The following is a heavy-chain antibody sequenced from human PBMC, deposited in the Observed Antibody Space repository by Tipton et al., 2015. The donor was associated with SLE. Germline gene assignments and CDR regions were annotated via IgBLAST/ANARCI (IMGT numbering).Heavy chain of an antibody. CDR3: ARAPPLSFYDY. J-gene: IGHJ4*02. CDR1: GASVSSHY. D-gene: IGHD1-26*01. CDR2: ISTRGST. Sequence: TLSLTCTVSGASVSSHYWTWIRRPAGKGLEWIGHISTRGSTNYNPSPKSRVTISIDTSKNQFSLNLSSVTAADTAVYYCARAPPLSFYDYWGQGTLVTVSS. V-gene: IGHV4-4*07.